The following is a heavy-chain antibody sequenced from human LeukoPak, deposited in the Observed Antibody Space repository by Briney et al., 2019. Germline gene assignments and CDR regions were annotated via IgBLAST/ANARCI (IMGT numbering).Heavy chain of an antibody. CDR1: GFTFSDYY. CDR3: ARVDEYYGSQY. V-gene: IGHV3-11*01. CDR2: IRSNGTTR. D-gene: IGHD3-10*01. J-gene: IGHJ4*02. Sequence: GGSLRLSLAASGFTFSDYYISWIRQAPGKGLEWVSSIRSNGTTRYYADYLKGRFTISSDNGKDSVYLQMNSLIAEDTAVYYCARVDEYYGSQYWGQGTLVTVSS.